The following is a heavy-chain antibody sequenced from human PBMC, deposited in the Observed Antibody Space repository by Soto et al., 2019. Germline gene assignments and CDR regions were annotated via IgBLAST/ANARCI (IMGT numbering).Heavy chain of an antibody. Sequence: PSETLSLTCAFYGGSFSGYYWSLIRQPPGKGLEWIGEINHSGSTNYNPSLKSRVTISVDTSKNQFSLKLSSVTAADTAVYYCASAESGYEFDYWGQGTLVTVSS. CDR3: ASAESGYEFDY. V-gene: IGHV4-34*01. CDR2: INHSGST. CDR1: GGSFSGYY. D-gene: IGHD5-12*01. J-gene: IGHJ4*02.